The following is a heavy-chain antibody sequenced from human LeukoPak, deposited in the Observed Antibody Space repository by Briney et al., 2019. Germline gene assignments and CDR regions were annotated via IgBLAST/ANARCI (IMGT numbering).Heavy chain of an antibody. CDR2: ILDDGSNK. V-gene: IGHV3-30-3*01. Sequence: GGSLRLSCAASGFTFNSYAMHWVRQAPGKGLDWVAIILDDGSNKYYADSVKGRFTISRDNSKNTLFLQMNSLRPEDTAVYYCARDFYDSSGYYYPFDYWGQGTLVTVSS. D-gene: IGHD3-22*01. CDR3: ARDFYDSSGYYYPFDY. CDR1: GFTFNSYA. J-gene: IGHJ4*02.